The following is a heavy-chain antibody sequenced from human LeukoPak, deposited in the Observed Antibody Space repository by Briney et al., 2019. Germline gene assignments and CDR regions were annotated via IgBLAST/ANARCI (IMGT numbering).Heavy chain of an antibody. D-gene: IGHD2-15*01. CDR2: INPNSGGT. CDR1: GYTFTGYY. V-gene: IGHV1-2*02. J-gene: IGHJ6*02. CDR3: ASVYCSGGSCLYGMDV. Sequence: ASVKVSCKAFGYTFTGYYMHWVRQAPGQGLEWMGWINPNSGGTNPAQKFQGRVTMTRDTSISTAYMELSRLRSDDTAVYYCASVYCSGGSCLYGMDVWGQGTTVTVSS.